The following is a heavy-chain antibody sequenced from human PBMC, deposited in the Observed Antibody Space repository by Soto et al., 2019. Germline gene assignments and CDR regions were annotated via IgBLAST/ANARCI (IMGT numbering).Heavy chain of an antibody. V-gene: IGHV3-64D*06. CDR3: VIHEYSSSSEYYYYGMDV. CDR1: GFTFSSYA. D-gene: IGHD6-6*01. J-gene: IGHJ6*02. CDR2: ISSNGGST. Sequence: GGSLRLSCSASGFTFSSYAMHWVRQAPGKGLEYVSAISSNGGSTYYADSVKGRFTISRDNSKNTLYLQMSSLRAEDTAVYYCVIHEYSSSSEYYYYGMDVCGQGTTVTVSS.